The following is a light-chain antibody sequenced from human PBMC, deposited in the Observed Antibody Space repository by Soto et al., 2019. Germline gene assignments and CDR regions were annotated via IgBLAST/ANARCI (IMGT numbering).Light chain of an antibody. Sequence: IVLTQSPGTLSLSPGESATLSGKTSQTSGSNFLAWYQHKPGQAPRLLIYASSNRATGIPDRFSGSASGPDFTLTINRLEPEDFAVYYCQLYGISPQFGQGTRLEIK. V-gene: IGKV3-20*01. CDR3: QLYGISPQ. J-gene: IGKJ5*01. CDR1: QTSGSNF. CDR2: ASS.